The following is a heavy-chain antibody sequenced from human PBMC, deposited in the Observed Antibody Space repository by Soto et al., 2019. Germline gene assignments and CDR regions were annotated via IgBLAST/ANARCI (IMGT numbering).Heavy chain of an antibody. V-gene: IGHV3-30*18. J-gene: IGHJ4*02. CDR1: GFTFSSYG. Sequence: GGSLRLSCAASGFTFSSYGMHWVRQAPGKGLEWVAVISYDGSNKYYADSVKGRFTISRDNSKNTLYLQMNSLRAEDTAVYYCAKETACSSTSCSDYWGQGTLVTVSS. CDR3: AKETACSSTSCSDY. CDR2: ISYDGSNK. D-gene: IGHD2-2*01.